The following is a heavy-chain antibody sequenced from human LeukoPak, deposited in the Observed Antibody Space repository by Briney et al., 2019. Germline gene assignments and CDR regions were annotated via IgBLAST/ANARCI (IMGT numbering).Heavy chain of an antibody. V-gene: IGHV3-21*01. CDR1: EFTFSSYS. D-gene: IGHD6-13*01. CDR2: ISSSSNSI. J-gene: IGHJ4*02. Sequence: GGSRSLSGAASEFTFSSYSMNWVSQAPGKGLEWVSFISSSSNSIYYADSVKGRFAISRDNAKNSLYLQMNSLRAEDTAVYYCARGGRSSWYGDYWGQGTLVTVSS. CDR3: ARGGRSSWYGDY.